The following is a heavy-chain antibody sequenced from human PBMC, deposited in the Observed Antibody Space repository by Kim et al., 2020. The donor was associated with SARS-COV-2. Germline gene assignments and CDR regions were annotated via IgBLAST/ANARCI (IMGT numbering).Heavy chain of an antibody. Sequence: GGSLRLSCAASGFTFSSYDMSWVRQAPGKGLEWVSDMSGSGGSTYYADSVKGRFTISRDNSKNTLYLQMNSLRVEDTAVYYCAKVTGFYSIWGEWGQGTLVTVAS. CDR1: GFTFSSYD. CDR2: MSGSGGST. J-gene: IGHJ4*02. V-gene: IGHV3-23*01. CDR3: AKVTGFYSIWGE. D-gene: IGHD2-21*01.